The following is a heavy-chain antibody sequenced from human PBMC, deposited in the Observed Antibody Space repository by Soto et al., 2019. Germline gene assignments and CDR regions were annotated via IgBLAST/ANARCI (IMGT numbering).Heavy chain of an antibody. V-gene: IGHV2-5*02. CDR1: GFSLSTTGAA. D-gene: IGHD2-15*01. CDR2: IYWDDDE. Sequence: SGPTLVNPTRTLTLTCTISGFSLSTTGAAVGWNRQPPGEALEWLALIYWDDDERYSPSLKGRLTITKDTSKSQVVLTMSSMDPVDTATYYCALQRGYCSRGTCHGPRAFDTWGQGTMVTVSS. J-gene: IGHJ3*02. CDR3: ALQRGYCSRGTCHGPRAFDT.